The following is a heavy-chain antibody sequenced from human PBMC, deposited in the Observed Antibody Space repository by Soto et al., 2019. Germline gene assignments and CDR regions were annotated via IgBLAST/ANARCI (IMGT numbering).Heavy chain of an antibody. D-gene: IGHD6-13*01. Sequence: QVHLQESGPGLVKSSQTLSLTCTVSGASITSGGFYWSWVGQFPGKGLEWIGYIDYRGRTFYNPSLKSRATISRDTSKTQFSLEVNSVTAADTAVFFCARVSAAGTRWFDPWGQGTLVTVSS. CDR2: IDYRGRT. V-gene: IGHV4-31*03. CDR1: GASITSGGFY. CDR3: ARVSAAGTRWFDP. J-gene: IGHJ5*02.